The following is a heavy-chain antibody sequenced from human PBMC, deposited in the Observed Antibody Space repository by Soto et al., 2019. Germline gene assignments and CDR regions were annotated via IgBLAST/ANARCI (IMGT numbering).Heavy chain of an antibody. CDR3: ASPMVRGVTLPYYYYGMDV. CDR2: ISAYNGNT. CDR1: GYTFTSYG. V-gene: IGHV1-18*01. Sequence: ASVKVSCKASGYTFTSYGISWVRQAPGQGLEWMGWISAYNGNTNYAQKLQGRVTMTTDTSTSTAYMELRSLRSDDTAVYYCASPMVRGVTLPYYYYGMDVWGQGTTVTVSS. D-gene: IGHD3-10*01. J-gene: IGHJ6*02.